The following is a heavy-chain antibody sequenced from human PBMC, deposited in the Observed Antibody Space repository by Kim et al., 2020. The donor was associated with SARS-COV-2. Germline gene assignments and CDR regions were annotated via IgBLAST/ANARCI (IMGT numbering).Heavy chain of an antibody. J-gene: IGHJ3*02. CDR1: GFTLSLYS. D-gene: IGHD2-15*01. CDR2: ISGSGTIT. Sequence: GGSLRLSCATSGFTLSLYSMNWVRQSPGKGLEWVSHISGSGTITKHADSVRGRFTISRDNAKNSLFLQMNGLRAEDTAVYYCVRENYWAFDIWGQGKMVTAPS. V-gene: IGHV3-48*04. CDR3: VRENYWAFDI.